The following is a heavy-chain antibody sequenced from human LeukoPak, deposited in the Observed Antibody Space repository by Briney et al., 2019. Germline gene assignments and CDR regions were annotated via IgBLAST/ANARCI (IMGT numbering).Heavy chain of an antibody. CDR2: ISSSGSTI. V-gene: IGHV3-48*04. CDR1: GFTFSSYS. D-gene: IGHD6-13*01. CDR3: ARTLIMGIAAAIDYFDY. J-gene: IGHJ4*02. Sequence: GGSLRLSCAASGFTFSSYSMNWVRQAPGKGLEWVSYISSSGSTIYYADSVKGRFTISRDNAKNSLYLQMNSLRAEDTAVYYCARTLIMGIAAAIDYFDYWGQGTLVTVSS.